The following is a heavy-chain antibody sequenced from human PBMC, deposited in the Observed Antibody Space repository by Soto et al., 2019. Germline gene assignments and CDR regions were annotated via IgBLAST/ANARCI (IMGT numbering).Heavy chain of an antibody. J-gene: IGHJ6*02. Sequence: PGGSLRLSCAASGFTFSSYAMSWVRQAPGKGLEWVSAISGSGGSTYYADSVKGRFTISRDNSKNTLYLQMNSLRAEDTAVYYCAKDRRSNMVRGVMYGMDVWGQGNTVTVSS. CDR1: GFTFSSYA. V-gene: IGHV3-23*01. CDR3: AKDRRSNMVRGVMYGMDV. CDR2: ISGSGGST. D-gene: IGHD3-10*01.